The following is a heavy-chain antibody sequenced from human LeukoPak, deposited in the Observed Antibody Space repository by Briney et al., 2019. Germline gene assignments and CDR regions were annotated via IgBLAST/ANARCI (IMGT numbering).Heavy chain of an antibody. J-gene: IGHJ3*02. CDR1: GGSASSGGY. Sequence: SETLSLTCTVSGGSASSGGYWSWIRQPPGKGLEWIGEINHSGSTNYNPSLKSRVTISVDTSKNQFSLKLSSVTAADTAVYYCARSGPYYYDSRDDAFDIWGQGTMVTVSS. V-gene: IGHV4-34*01. D-gene: IGHD3-22*01. CDR2: INHSGST. CDR3: ARSGPYYYDSRDDAFDI.